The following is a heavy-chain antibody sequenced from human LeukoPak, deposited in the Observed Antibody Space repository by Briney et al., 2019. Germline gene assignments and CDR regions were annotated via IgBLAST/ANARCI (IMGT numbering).Heavy chain of an antibody. Sequence: ETLSLTCTVSGGSISSGGYYWSWIRQAPGKGLEWVSSISSSSSYIYYADSVKGRFTISRDNAKNSLDLQMNSLRAEDTAVYYCARSQWFGEYDYWGQGTLVTVSS. V-gene: IGHV3-21*01. J-gene: IGHJ4*02. CDR2: ISSSSSYI. D-gene: IGHD3-10*01. CDR1: GGSISSGGYY. CDR3: ARSQWFGEYDY.